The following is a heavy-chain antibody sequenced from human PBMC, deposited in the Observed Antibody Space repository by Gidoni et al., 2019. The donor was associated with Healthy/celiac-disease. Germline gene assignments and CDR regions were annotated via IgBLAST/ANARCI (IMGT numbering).Heavy chain of an antibody. V-gene: IGHV2-26*01. Sequence: QVTLKESGPVLVKPTETLTLTCTVSGFSLSNARMGVSWIRQPPGKALEWLAHIFSNDEKSYSTSLKSRLTISKDTSKSQVVLTMTNMDPVDTATYYCARSYNWNSNPYYYYGMDVWGQGTTVTVSS. J-gene: IGHJ6*02. CDR2: IFSNDEK. CDR3: ARSYNWNSNPYYYYGMDV. D-gene: IGHD1-7*01. CDR1: GFSLSNARMG.